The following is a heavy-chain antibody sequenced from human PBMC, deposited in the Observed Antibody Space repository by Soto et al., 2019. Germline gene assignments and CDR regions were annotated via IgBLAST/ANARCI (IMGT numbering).Heavy chain of an antibody. Sequence: PGGSLRLSCAASGFTFSSYSMNWVRQAPGKGLEWVSSISSSSSYIYYADSVKGRFTISRDNAKNSLYLQMDSLRAEDTAVYYCVSDGSLGWGWFDPWGQGTLVTVSS. CDR3: VSDGSLGWGWFDP. CDR2: ISSSSSYI. CDR1: GFTFSSYS. V-gene: IGHV3-21*01. D-gene: IGHD2-15*01. J-gene: IGHJ5*02.